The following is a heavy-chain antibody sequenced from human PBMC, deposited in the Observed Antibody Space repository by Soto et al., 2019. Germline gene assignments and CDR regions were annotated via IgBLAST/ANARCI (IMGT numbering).Heavy chain of an antibody. Sequence: GASVRVSCKASGYTFTDYAVNWVRQAPGQRLEWMGWINADNGNTRYSQKFQGRVTITRDTSASTAYMELSSLRSDDPAVYYCARGINSSGWRNWFDPWGQGTLVTVSS. D-gene: IGHD6-19*01. CDR1: GYTFTDYA. V-gene: IGHV1-3*01. J-gene: IGHJ5*02. CDR2: INADNGNT. CDR3: ARGINSSGWRNWFDP.